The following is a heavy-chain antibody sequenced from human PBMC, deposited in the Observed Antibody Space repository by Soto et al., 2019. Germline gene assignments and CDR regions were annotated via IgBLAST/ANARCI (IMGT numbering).Heavy chain of an antibody. D-gene: IGHD5-18*01. CDR3: ARCIQGDYYYGMDV. J-gene: IGHJ6*02. CDR2: INADDGNT. CDR1: GYTFYSHS. Sequence: QAQLVQSGADVKNPGASVKVSCKASGYTFYSHSISWVRQAPGQVLKWMGLINADDGNTQYSQKFRGRVTMTTDTSTTTVDMELTNLRSDDTAVYYCARCIQGDYYYGMDVWGQGNTVTVCS. V-gene: IGHV1-18*01.